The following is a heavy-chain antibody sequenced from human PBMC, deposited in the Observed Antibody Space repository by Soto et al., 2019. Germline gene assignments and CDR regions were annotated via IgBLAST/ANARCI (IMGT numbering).Heavy chain of an antibody. CDR3: ASQKPGIAAAGSHFDY. CDR2: IYYSGST. Sequence: SETLSLTWTVSGGSISSYYWIWIRQPPGKGLEWIGYIYYSGSTNYNPSLKSRVTISVDTSKNQFSLKLSSVTAADTAVYYCASQKPGIAAAGSHFDYWGQGTLVTVSS. D-gene: IGHD6-13*01. J-gene: IGHJ4*02. CDR1: GGSISSYY. V-gene: IGHV4-59*01.